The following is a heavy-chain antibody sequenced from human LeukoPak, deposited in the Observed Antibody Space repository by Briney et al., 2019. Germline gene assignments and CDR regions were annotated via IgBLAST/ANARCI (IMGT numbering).Heavy chain of an antibody. CDR1: GFTFGDYA. D-gene: IGHD1-26*01. CDR3: TTQRRRGGTTSSWYFDL. CDR2: IRSKAYGGTT. Sequence: GGSLRLSCTASGFTFGDYAMSWFRQAPGKGLEWVGFIRSKAYGGTTECAASVKGRFTISRDDSKSIAYLQMNSLKTEDTAVYYCTTQRRRGGTTSSWYFDLWGRGTLVTVSS. V-gene: IGHV3-49*03. J-gene: IGHJ2*01.